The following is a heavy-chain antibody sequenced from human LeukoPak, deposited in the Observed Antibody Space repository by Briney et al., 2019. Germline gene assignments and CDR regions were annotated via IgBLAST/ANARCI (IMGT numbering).Heavy chain of an antibody. Sequence: SETLSLTCAVSGGSISSGGYSWSRIRQPPGKGLEWIGYIYHSGSTYYNPSLKSRVTISVDRSKNQFSLKLSSVTAADTAVYYCARGGYVPAAIVAPPRPTNWFDPWGQGTLVTVSS. CDR2: IYHSGST. CDR1: GGSISSGGYS. V-gene: IGHV4-30-2*01. D-gene: IGHD2-2*01. J-gene: IGHJ5*02. CDR3: ARGGYVPAAIVAPPRPTNWFDP.